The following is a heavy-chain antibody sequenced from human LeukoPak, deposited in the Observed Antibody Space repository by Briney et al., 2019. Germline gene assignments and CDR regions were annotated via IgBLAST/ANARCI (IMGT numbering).Heavy chain of an antibody. V-gene: IGHV3-21*01. D-gene: IGHD6-13*01. Sequence: GGSLRLSCAASGFTFSSYSMNWVRQAPGKGLEWVSSISSSSSYIYYADSVKGRFTISRDNAKNSLYLQMNSLRAEDTAVYYCARDRGAIVAAGDAFDIWGQGTMVTVSS. CDR2: ISSSSSYI. CDR1: GFTFSSYS. CDR3: ARDRGAIVAAGDAFDI. J-gene: IGHJ3*02.